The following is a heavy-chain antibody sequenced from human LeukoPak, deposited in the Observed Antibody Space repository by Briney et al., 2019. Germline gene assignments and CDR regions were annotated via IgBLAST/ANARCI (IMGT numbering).Heavy chain of an antibody. D-gene: IGHD6-13*01. CDR1: GYTFTGYY. V-gene: IGHV1-2*02. J-gene: IGHJ4*02. CDR2: INPNSGGT. CDR3: ARGGGLAAADDY. Sequence: ASVKVSCKASGYTFTGYYMHWVRQAPGQGLEWMGWINPNSGGTNYAQKFQGRVTMTRDTSISTAYMELNSLRAEDTAVYYCARGGGLAAADDYWGQGTLVTVSS.